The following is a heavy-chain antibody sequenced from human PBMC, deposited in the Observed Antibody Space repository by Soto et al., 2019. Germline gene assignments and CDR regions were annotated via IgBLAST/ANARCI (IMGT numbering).Heavy chain of an antibody. V-gene: IGHV1-69-2*01. Sequence: GASVKVSCKVSGYTFTDYYMHWVQQAPGKGLEWMGLVDPEDGETIYAEKFQGRVTITADTSTDTAYMELSSLRSEDTAVYYCATPFHLVLAAIGYYYGMDVWGQGTTVTVSS. CDR2: VDPEDGET. CDR1: GYTFTDYY. D-gene: IGHD2-2*01. J-gene: IGHJ6*02. CDR3: ATPFHLVLAAIGYYYGMDV.